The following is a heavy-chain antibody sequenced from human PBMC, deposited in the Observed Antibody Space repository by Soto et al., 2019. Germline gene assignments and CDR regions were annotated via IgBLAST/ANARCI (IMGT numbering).Heavy chain of an antibody. CDR3: ARRSRVVAAPSQPSYYFDY. V-gene: IGHV4-59*12. CDR2: IYYSGST. Sequence: PSETLSLTCTVSGGSISSYYWSWIRQPPGKGLEWIGYIYYSGSTNCNPSLKSRVTISVDTSKNQFSLKLSSVTAADTAVYYCARRSRVVAAPSQPSYYFDYWGQGTLVTVSS. J-gene: IGHJ4*02. CDR1: GGSISSYY. D-gene: IGHD2-15*01.